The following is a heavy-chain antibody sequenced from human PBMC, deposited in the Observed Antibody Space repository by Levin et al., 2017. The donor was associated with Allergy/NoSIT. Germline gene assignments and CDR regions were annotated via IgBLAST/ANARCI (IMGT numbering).Heavy chain of an antibody. J-gene: IGHJ6*02. Sequence: PGGSLRLSCAASGFTFSSYAMSWVRQAPGKGLEWVSAISGSGGSTYYADPVKGRFTISRDNSKNTLYLQMNSLRAEDTAVYYCAKCVEDYSGSPKDGWGQGTTVTVSS. CDR1: GFTFSSYA. V-gene: IGHV3-23*01. CDR3: AKCVEDYSGSPKDG. D-gene: IGHD1-26*01. CDR2: ISGSGGST.